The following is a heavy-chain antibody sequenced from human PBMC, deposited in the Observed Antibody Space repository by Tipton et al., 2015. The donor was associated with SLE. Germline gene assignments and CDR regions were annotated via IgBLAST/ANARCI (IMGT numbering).Heavy chain of an antibody. CDR1: GGSISSSSYY. CDR3: ARHGPVGTGPMNDAFDI. D-gene: IGHD3/OR15-3a*01. J-gene: IGHJ3*02. CDR2: IYYSGST. Sequence: TLSLTCTVSGGSISSSSYYWGWIRQPPGKGLEWIGSIYYSGSTYYNPSLKSRVTISVDTSKNQFSLKLSSVTAADTAVYYCARHGPVGTGPMNDAFDIWGQGTMVTVSS. V-gene: IGHV4-39*01.